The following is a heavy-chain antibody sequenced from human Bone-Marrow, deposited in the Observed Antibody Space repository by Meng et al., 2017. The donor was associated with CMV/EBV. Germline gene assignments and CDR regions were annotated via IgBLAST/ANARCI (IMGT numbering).Heavy chain of an antibody. CDR1: GGTFSSYT. CDR3: ARVCVYCSSTSTYYFDY. D-gene: IGHD2-2*01. J-gene: IGHJ4*02. CDR2: IIPILGIA. V-gene: IGHV1-69*02. Sequence: SVKVSCKASGGTFSSYTISWVRQAPGQGLEWMGRIIPILGIANYAQKFQGRVTMTRNTSISTAYMELSSLRSEDTAVYYCARVCVYCSSTSTYYFDYWGQGTLVTVSS.